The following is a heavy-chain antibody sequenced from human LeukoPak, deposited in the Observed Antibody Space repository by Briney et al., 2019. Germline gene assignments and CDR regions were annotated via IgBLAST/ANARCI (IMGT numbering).Heavy chain of an antibody. J-gene: IGHJ6*03. CDR1: GDSITGYY. CDR3: ARHKRAAAWYYYYMDV. Sequence: SETLSLTCTVSGDSITGYYWGWIRQPPGKGLEWIGNIYYTGNTYYNASLKSRVTISVDTSKNQFSLKLSSVTAADTAVYYCARHKRAAAWYYYYMDVWGKGTTVTISS. D-gene: IGHD6-13*01. CDR2: IYYTGNT. V-gene: IGHV4-39*01.